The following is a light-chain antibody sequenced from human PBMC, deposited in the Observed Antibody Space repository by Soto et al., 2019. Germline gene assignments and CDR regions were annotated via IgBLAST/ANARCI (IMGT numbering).Light chain of an antibody. V-gene: IGLV8-61*01. J-gene: IGLJ3*02. CDR1: SGSVSTRNY. CDR2: NTN. CDR3: VLYVGRGIHCV. Sequence: QTVVTQEPSFSVSPGGTVTLTCGLTSGSVSTRNYPSWYQQIPGQAPRTLIYNTNTRSSGVPDRFSGSILGNKAALTTTGAQAEDESDYYCVLYVGRGIHCVFVGGTQLTVL.